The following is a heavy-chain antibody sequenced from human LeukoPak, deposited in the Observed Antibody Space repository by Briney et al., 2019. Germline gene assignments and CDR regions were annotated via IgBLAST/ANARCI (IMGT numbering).Heavy chain of an antibody. CDR3: ARDTRLVF. CDR1: GYTFTSYG. J-gene: IGHJ3*01. Sequence: GASVKVSCKASGYTFTSYGISWVRQAPGQGLEWMGSINPYSGDPIYAQRFQGRVTFTRDTSISTAYMQLTRLRSDDTAVYYCARDTRLVFWGQGTLVAVSS. V-gene: IGHV1-2*02. D-gene: IGHD3-16*01. CDR2: INPYSGDP.